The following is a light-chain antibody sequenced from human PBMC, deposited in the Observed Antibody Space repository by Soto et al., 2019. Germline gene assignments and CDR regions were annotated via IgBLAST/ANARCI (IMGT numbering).Light chain of an antibody. CDR3: QQYGSSSWT. Sequence: EIVLTQSPGTLSLPPGERATLSCRASQSVRSRYLAWYQQKFGQAPRLLIYGASSRATGIPDRFSGSGSGTDFTLTISRLEPEDFAVYYGQQYGSSSWTVGQGANVEIK. CDR1: QSVRSRY. V-gene: IGKV3-20*01. J-gene: IGKJ1*01. CDR2: GAS.